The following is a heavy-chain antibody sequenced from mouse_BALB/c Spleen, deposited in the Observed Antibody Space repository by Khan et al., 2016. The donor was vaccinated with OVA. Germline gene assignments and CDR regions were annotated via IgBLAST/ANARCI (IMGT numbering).Heavy chain of an antibody. Sequence: EVKLLESGPGLVKPSPSLSLTCPVTGYSITSNYAWNWIRQFPGNKLEWMGYISYSGSTTYNPSLKSRISITRDTSKNQFFLQFKSVTTEDTATYYCARGNYYGYYFDYWGQGTSLTVSS. V-gene: IGHV3-2*02. CDR1: GYSITSNYA. CDR2: ISYSGST. D-gene: IGHD1-1*01. CDR3: ARGNYYGYYFDY. J-gene: IGHJ2*02.